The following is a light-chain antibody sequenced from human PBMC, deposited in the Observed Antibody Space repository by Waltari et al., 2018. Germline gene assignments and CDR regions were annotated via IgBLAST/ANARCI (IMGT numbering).Light chain of an antibody. CDR2: AVS. J-gene: IGLJ2*01. V-gene: IGLV2-23*02. CDR3: SSYAGSSKGV. CDR1: SSDVGHCKR. Sequence: SALTQPASVSGSPGQSITISCTGTSSDVGHCKRVSWYQQHPGKAPKLMIYAVSKRPSGVSDRFSGSKSGDMASLTISGLQPEDEAEYFCSSYAGSSKGVFGGGTKVTVL.